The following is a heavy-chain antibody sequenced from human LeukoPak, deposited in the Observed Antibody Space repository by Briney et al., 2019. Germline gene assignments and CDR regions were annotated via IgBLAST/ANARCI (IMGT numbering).Heavy chain of an antibody. V-gene: IGHV4-61*02. J-gene: IGHJ4*02. Sequence: SETLSITCTVSGVSISSVNHYCIWIRQSAGKGLEWFGRIHISGSTNYNPSLKSRVTISLDTSKNQFSLKLSSVTAADTAVYYCAACYYDSSGYFNSDFWGQGTLVTVSS. CDR1: GVSISSVNHY. D-gene: IGHD3-22*01. CDR2: IHISGST. CDR3: AACYYDSSGYFNSDF.